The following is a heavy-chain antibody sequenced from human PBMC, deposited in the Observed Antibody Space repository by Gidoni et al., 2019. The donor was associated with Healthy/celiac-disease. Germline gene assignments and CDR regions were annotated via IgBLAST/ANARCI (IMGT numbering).Heavy chain of an antibody. V-gene: IGHV3-21*01. J-gene: IGHJ6*02. CDR2: ISSRSSYI. Sequence: EVQLVESGGGLGKPGGSLRRSCAGSGVTFRSYSMNWVRQAPGKGLAWVSSISSRSSYIYYPDSVKVRFTISRDNAKNSLYLQMNSLRAEDTAVYYCARERRRGVRGVIVGMDVWGQGPTVTVSS. CDR3: ARERRRGVRGVIVGMDV. D-gene: IGHD3-10*02. CDR1: GVTFRSYS.